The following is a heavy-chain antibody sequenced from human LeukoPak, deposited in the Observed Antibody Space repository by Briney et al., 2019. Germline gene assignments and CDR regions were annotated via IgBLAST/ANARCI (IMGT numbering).Heavy chain of an antibody. CDR1: GFTFSSYA. Sequence: GRSLRLSCAASGFTFSSYAMHWVRQAPGKGLEWVAVISYDGSNKYYADSVKGRFTISRDNSKNTLYLQMNSLRAEDTAVYYCARDSPPSNYDYWGQGTLVTVSS. CDR2: ISYDGSNK. V-gene: IGHV3-30-3*01. CDR3: ARDSPPSNYDY. J-gene: IGHJ4*02. D-gene: IGHD5-24*01.